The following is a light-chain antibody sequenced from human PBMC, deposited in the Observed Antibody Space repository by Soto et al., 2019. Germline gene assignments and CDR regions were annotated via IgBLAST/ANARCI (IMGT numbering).Light chain of an antibody. CDR3: QQSYNTPWT. Sequence: DIQMTQSPSSLSPSLGDRVTITCRASQSISRYLNWYQQKIGKAPKLLIYAASTLQSGVPSRFSGGGSGTDFTLTISGLQPDDFATYYCQQSYNTPWTFGQGTRVEIK. CDR2: AAS. V-gene: IGKV1-39*01. J-gene: IGKJ1*01. CDR1: QSISRY.